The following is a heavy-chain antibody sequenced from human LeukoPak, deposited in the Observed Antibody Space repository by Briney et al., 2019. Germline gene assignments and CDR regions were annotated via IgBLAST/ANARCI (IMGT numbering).Heavy chain of an antibody. D-gene: IGHD2-15*01. CDR2: IYTSGST. J-gene: IGHJ4*02. V-gene: IGHV4-61*02. CDR1: GGSISSGSYY. Sequence: SETLSLTCTVSGGSISSGSYYWSWIRQPAGKGLEWIGRIYTSGSTNYNPSLKSRVTISVDTSKNQFSLKLSSVTVADTAVYYCARAVVVAAYLTPPFDYWGQGTLVTVPS. CDR3: ARAVVVAAYLTPPFDY.